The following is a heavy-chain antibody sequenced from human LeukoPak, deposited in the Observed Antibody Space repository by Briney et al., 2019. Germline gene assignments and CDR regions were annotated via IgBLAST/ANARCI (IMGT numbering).Heavy chain of an antibody. CDR1: GGSISGYY. CDR3: ARGRSITIFGVVIYAPYYYYMDV. J-gene: IGHJ6*03. D-gene: IGHD3-3*01. Sequence: SETLSLTCTVSGGSISGYYWSWIRQPPGKGLEWIGEINHSGSTDYNPSLKSRVTISVDTSKNQFSLKLSSVTAADTAVYYCARGRSITIFGVVIYAPYYYYMDVWGKGTTVTVSS. V-gene: IGHV4-34*01. CDR2: INHSGST.